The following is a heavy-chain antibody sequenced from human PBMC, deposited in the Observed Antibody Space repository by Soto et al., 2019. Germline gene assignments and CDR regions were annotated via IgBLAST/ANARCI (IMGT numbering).Heavy chain of an antibody. Sequence: PSETLSLTCTVSGGSISSGDYYWSWIRQPPWKGLEWIGYIYYSGSTYYNPSLKSRVTISVDTSKNQFSLKLSSVTAADTAVYYCARDGPYYDILTGYRNWFDPWGQGXLVTVYS. CDR3: ARDGPYYDILTGYRNWFDP. J-gene: IGHJ5*02. V-gene: IGHV4-30-4*01. CDR2: IYYSGST. CDR1: GGSISSGDYY. D-gene: IGHD3-9*01.